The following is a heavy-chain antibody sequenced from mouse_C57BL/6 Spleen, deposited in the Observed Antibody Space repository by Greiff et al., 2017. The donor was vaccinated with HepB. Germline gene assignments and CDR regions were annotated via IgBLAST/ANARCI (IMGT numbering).Heavy chain of an antibody. CDR1: GFSLTSYA. Sequence: VMLVESGPGLVAPSQSLSITCTVSGFSLTSYAISWVRQPPGKGLEWLGVIWTGGGTNYNSALKSRLSISKDNSKSQVFLKMNSLQTDDTARYYCARNGDYGYDTWFAYWGQGTLVTVSA. D-gene: IGHD2-2*01. CDR2: IWTGGGT. V-gene: IGHV2-9-1*01. J-gene: IGHJ3*01. CDR3: ARNGDYGYDTWFAY.